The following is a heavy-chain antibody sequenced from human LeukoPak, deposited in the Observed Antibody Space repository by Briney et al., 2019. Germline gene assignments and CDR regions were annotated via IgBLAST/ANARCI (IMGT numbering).Heavy chain of an antibody. V-gene: IGHV4-34*01. CDR3: ARPYCSSTSCYGMDV. CDR1: GGSFSGYY. J-gene: IGHJ6*02. D-gene: IGHD2-2*01. CDR2: INHSGST. Sequence: SETLSLTCAVYGGSFSGYYWSWIRQPPGKGLEWIGEINHSGSTNYNPSLKSRVTISVDTSKNQFSLKLSSVTAADTAVYYCARPYCSSTSCYGMDVWGQGTTVTVSS.